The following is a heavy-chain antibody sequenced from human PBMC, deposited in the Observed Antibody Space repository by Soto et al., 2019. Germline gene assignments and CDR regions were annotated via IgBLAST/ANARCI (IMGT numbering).Heavy chain of an antibody. V-gene: IGHV4-59*01. J-gene: IGHJ5*02. CDR1: GASITTYY. D-gene: IGHD2-15*01. CDR2: ISYSGRT. Sequence: SETLSLTCTVSGASITTYYWSWIRQPPGKGLEWIGYISYSGRTDYNPSLKSRVTISFDASKNQISLQVRSATAADAAVYYCARDLKEYCSDGKCNWFDPWGQGTLVT. CDR3: ARDLKEYCSDGKCNWFDP.